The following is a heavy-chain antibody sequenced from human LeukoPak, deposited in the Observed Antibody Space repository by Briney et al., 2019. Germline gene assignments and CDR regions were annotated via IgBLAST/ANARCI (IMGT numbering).Heavy chain of an antibody. V-gene: IGHV4-39*01. CDR2: IYYSGST. CDR1: GGSISSSSYY. J-gene: IGHJ6*03. Sequence: SETLSLTCTVSGGSISSSSYYWGWIRQPPGKGLEWIGSIYYSGSTYYNPSLKSRVTISVDTSKNQFSLKLSSVTAADTAVYYCARPQEDDIRDYYYMDVWGKGTTVTVSS. D-gene: IGHD3-9*01. CDR3: ARPQEDDIRDYYYMDV.